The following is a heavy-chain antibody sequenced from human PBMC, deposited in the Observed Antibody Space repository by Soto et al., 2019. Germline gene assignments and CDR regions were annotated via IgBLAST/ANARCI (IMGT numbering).Heavy chain of an antibody. CDR3: ARVEMLLPPDSTHYDYQGDC. Sequence: QVQLVQSGAEVRKPGSSVTVSCKASGGTFSNYAISWVRQAPGQGLEWMGGIIPIAGTGTYAQKFQGRVTISEREPTTKAYLELSGLSFEVRAGYYCARVEMLLPPDSTHYDYQGDCWGPRTTVTLSS. J-gene: IGHJ6*02. V-gene: IGHV1-69*01. CDR2: IIPIAGTG. CDR1: GGTFSNYA. D-gene: IGHD4-4*01.